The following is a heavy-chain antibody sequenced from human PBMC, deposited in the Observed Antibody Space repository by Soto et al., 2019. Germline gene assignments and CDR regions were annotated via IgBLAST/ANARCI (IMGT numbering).Heavy chain of an antibody. Sequence: PGGSLRLSCAASGFTFSSYGMHWVRQAPGKGLEWVAVIWYDGSNKYYADSVKGRFTISRDNSKNTLYLQMNSLRAEDTAVYYCARSDKSDGGYPGSGMDVWGQGTTVTVSS. CDR1: GFTFSSYG. V-gene: IGHV3-33*01. D-gene: IGHD5-12*01. J-gene: IGHJ6*02. CDR3: ARSDKSDGGYPGSGMDV. CDR2: IWYDGSNK.